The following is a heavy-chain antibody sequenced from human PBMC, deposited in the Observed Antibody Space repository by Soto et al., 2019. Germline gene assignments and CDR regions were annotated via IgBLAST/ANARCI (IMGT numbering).Heavy chain of an antibody. Sequence: PSDTLSLTCTVSGGSISSYYWSCIRQPPGKGLEWVGYIYYSGRTNYNPSLKSRVTISVDTSKNQFSLKLSSVTAADTAVYYCARERIAARRTVTYYFYYWGQGTLVTVS. CDR3: ARERIAARRTVTYYFYY. CDR2: IYYSGRT. J-gene: IGHJ4*02. V-gene: IGHV4-59*01. D-gene: IGHD6-6*01. CDR1: GGSISSYY.